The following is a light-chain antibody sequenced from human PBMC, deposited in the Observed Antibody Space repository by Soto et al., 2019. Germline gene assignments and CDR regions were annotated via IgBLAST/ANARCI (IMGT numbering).Light chain of an antibody. V-gene: IGKV1-12*01. CDR2: DAS. CDR3: QQANSFPLT. J-gene: IGKJ5*01. Sequence: DIQMTQSPSTLSAYLGDRVTITFRASQSLDNCLAWYQQKPGKAPKLLIYDASSLQSGVPSRFSGSGSGTDFNLTISSLQTEDFATYYCQQANSFPLTFGQGTRLEIK. CDR1: QSLDNC.